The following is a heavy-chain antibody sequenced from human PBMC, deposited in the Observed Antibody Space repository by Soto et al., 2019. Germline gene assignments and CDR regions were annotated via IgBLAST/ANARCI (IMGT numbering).Heavy chain of an antibody. CDR3: ARDLKVAGTNSFYYYGMDV. V-gene: IGHV3-21*01. J-gene: IGHJ6*02. CDR1: GVTFSNYT. D-gene: IGHD6-19*01. CDR2: ISRSSRNI. Sequence: TGGSLRLSCADSGVTFSNYTMNWVRQAPGKGLEWVSSISRSSRNIYYADSLKGRFTISRDNAKNALYLQMNSLRAEDTAVYYCARDLKVAGTNSFYYYGMDVWGQGTTVTVSS.